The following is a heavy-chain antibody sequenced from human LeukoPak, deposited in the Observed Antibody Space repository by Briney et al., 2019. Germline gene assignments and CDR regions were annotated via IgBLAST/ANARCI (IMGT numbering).Heavy chain of an antibody. CDR3: ARDELGIGGGSSQSGYYMDV. CDR1: GFTFNTYS. J-gene: IGHJ6*03. Sequence: GGSLRLSCAASGFTFNTYSMNWVRQAPGKGLEWVASISSRSNYINYAESVKGRFTISRYNAQNSLYLQMNSLRAEDTAVFYCARDELGIGGGSSQSGYYMDVWGKGTTVIVSS. V-gene: IGHV3-21*01. CDR2: ISSRSNYI. D-gene: IGHD2-15*01.